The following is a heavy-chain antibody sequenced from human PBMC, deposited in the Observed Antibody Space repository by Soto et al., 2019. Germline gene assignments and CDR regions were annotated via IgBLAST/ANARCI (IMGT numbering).Heavy chain of an antibody. CDR3: ARARVPAALEANWFDC. Sequence: SVNVSCKASGGTFSSYAISWVRQAPGEGLEWMGGIIPIFGTGNYAQKFQGRVTITADKSTSTAYMERSSLRSEDTAVYYCARARVPAALEANWFDCWGQGILVTVSS. J-gene: IGHJ5*01. CDR1: GGTFSSYA. V-gene: IGHV1-69*06. CDR2: IIPIFGTG. D-gene: IGHD2-2*01.